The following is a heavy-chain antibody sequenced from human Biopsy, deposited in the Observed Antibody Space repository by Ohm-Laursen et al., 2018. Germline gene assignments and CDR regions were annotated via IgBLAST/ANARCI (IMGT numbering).Heavy chain of an antibody. V-gene: IGHV1-18*01. CDR2: ISTYNGNT. CDR1: GYTFSSYG. CDR3: ARAKLEPVYYYYGMDV. J-gene: IGHJ6*02. Sequence: SSVKVSCKVSGYTFSSYGINWVRQAPGQGLEWLGWISTYNGNTNYAQNLQGRVTMTTDTSTSTAYMELRSLRSDDTAVYYCARAKLEPVYYYYGMDVWGQGTTVTVSS. D-gene: IGHD1-1*01.